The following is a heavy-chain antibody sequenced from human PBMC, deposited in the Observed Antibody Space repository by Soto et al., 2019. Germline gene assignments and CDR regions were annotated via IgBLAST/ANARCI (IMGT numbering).Heavy chain of an antibody. Sequence: GASVKVSCKASGYTFTSYGISWVRQAPRQGLEWMGWISAYNGNTNYAQKLQGRVTMTTDTSTSTAYMELRSLRSDDTAVYYCARVLWYYDFWSGYYYYGMDVWGQGTTVTVSS. CDR1: GYTFTSYG. J-gene: IGHJ6*02. D-gene: IGHD3-3*01. CDR3: ARVLWYYDFWSGYYYYGMDV. V-gene: IGHV1-18*01. CDR2: ISAYNGNT.